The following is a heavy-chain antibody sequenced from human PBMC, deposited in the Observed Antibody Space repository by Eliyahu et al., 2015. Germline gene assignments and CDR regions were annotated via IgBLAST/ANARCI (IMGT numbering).Heavy chain of an antibody. Sequence: DVQLVESGGXXIRPGGSLRLSCAATGFAVSSSXMNWVRQAPGKGLEWVSGIYAGGYTYYADSVKGRFTISRDNSDNTLYLQMQSLKAEDTAVYYCVRGDYYGSGSVYFDLWGQGTLVSVSS. CDR2: IYAGGYT. J-gene: IGHJ4*02. V-gene: IGHV3-53*01. D-gene: IGHD3-10*01. CDR1: GFAVSSSX. CDR3: VRGDYYGSGSVYFDL.